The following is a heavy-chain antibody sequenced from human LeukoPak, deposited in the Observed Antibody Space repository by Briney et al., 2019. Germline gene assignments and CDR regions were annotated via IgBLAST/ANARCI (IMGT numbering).Heavy chain of an antibody. J-gene: IGHJ5*02. V-gene: IGHV3-30-3*01. CDR2: ISYDGSNK. CDR1: GFTFSSYA. Sequence: PGGSLRLSCAASGFTFSSYAMHWVRQAPGKGLEWVAVISYDGSNKYYADSVKGRFTISRDNSKNTLYLQMNSLRAEDTAVYYCARATYYEGWFDPWGQGTLVTVSS. D-gene: IGHD3-22*01. CDR3: ARATYYEGWFDP.